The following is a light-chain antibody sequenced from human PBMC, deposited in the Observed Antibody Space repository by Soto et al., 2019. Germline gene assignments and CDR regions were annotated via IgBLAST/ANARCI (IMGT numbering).Light chain of an antibody. CDR2: KAS. Sequence: DSQITQSPSTLAASVGDRVTITCRASQSISIWLAWYHQKSGQAPKLLIYKASTLESGVPSRFSGSGSGKEFTLTISSLQPDDFATYYCQEYNTYSFGPGTKVDIK. CDR3: QEYNTYS. CDR1: QSISIW. J-gene: IGKJ3*01. V-gene: IGKV1-5*03.